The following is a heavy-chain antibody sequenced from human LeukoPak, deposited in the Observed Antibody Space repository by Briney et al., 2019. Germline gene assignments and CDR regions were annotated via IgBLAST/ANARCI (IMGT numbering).Heavy chain of an antibody. CDR3: ARINYYGSGSYYTNRDSFDY. Sequence: SETLSLTCAGYGGPFNRYYWSWIRQHPGKGLEWIGEINHSGSTNYNPSLKSRVTISVDTSKNQFSLKLSSVTAADTAVYYCARINYYGSGSYYTNRDSFDYWGQGTLVTVSS. D-gene: IGHD3-10*01. V-gene: IGHV4-34*01. J-gene: IGHJ4*02. CDR2: INHSGST. CDR1: GGPFNRYY.